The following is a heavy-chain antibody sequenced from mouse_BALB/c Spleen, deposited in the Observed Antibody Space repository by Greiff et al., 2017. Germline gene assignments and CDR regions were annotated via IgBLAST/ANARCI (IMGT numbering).Heavy chain of an antibody. V-gene: IGHV5-17*02. J-gene: IGHJ4*01. CDR3: ARSSLLRLRYAMDY. CDR2: ISSGSSTI. Sequence: EVKLVESGGGLVQPGGSRKLSCAASGFTFSSFGMHWVRQAPEKGLEWVAYISSGSSTIYYADTVKGRFTISRDNPKNTLFLQMTSLRSEDTAMYYCARSSLLRLRYAMDYWGQGTSVTVSS. CDR1: GFTFSSFG. D-gene: IGHD1-2*01.